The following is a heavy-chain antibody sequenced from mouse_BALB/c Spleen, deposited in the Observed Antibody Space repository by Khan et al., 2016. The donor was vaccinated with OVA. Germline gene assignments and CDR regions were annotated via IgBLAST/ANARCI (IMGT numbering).Heavy chain of an antibody. CDR3: ARSVTITTVVATDFDD. D-gene: IGHD1-1*01. J-gene: IGHJ2*01. CDR2: ISYSGRT. V-gene: IGHV3-2*02. CDR1: GYSITSDYA. Sequence: QLEESGPGLVKPSQSLSLTCTVTGYSITSDYAWNWIRQFPGNKLEWMGYISYSGRTSYNPSLKSRISITRDTSKNQFFLQLNSVTTEDTATYYCARSVTITTVVATDFDDWGQGTTLTVSS.